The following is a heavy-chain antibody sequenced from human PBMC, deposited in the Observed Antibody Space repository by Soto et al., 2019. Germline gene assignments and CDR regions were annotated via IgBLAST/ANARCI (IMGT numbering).Heavy chain of an antibody. D-gene: IGHD3-22*01. V-gene: IGHV3-53*01. CDR1: EVTVSSNY. CDR2: IYSGGST. Sequence: EVKLVESGGGLIQPGGSLRLSCAASEVTVSSNYMSWVRQAPGKGLEWVSVIYSGGSTYYADSVKGRFMISRDNSKNTLYLQMNSLRAEDTAVYYCARGQYYYESSGSYYGNWYFDLWGRGTLVTVSS. CDR3: ARGQYYYESSGSYYGNWYFDL. J-gene: IGHJ2*01.